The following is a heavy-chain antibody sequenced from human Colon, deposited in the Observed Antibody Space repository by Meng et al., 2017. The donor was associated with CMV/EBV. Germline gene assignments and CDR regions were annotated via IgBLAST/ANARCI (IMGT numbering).Heavy chain of an antibody. CDR3: ARGAAFTNYYQDFFDS. V-gene: IGHV3-11*04. J-gene: IGHJ4*02. Sequence: GGSLRLSCAASGFTFSNYYMTWIRQAPGKGLEWISYVSHIGTTVYYADSVQGRFTVSRDNAENSLSLQMNSLRVEDTAVYYCARGAAFTNYYQDFFDSWGQGTLVTVS. CDR2: VSHIGTTV. D-gene: IGHD1-26*01. CDR1: GFTFSNYY.